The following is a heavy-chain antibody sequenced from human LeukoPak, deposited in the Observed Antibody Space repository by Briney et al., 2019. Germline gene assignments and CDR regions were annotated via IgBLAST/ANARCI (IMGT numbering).Heavy chain of an antibody. D-gene: IGHD5-12*01. CDR1: GYTFTSYG. CDR2: ISAYNGNT. Sequence: ASVKVSCKASGYTFTSYGISWVRQAPGQGLEWMGWISAYNGNTNYAQKLQGRVTMTTDTSTSTAYMELRSLRSDDTAVYYCARDRMVRRYSGYVDWDYWGQGTLVTVSS. J-gene: IGHJ4*02. V-gene: IGHV1-18*01. CDR3: ARDRMVRRYSGYVDWDY.